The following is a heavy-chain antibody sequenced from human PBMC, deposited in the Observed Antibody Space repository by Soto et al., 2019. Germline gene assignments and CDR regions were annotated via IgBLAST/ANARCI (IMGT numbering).Heavy chain of an antibody. D-gene: IGHD3-10*01. V-gene: IGHV3-23*01. J-gene: IGHJ4*02. CDR2: ITFSGGDT. CDR3: AKVGFGDLDH. CDR1: GFSFTSYA. Sequence: EVPLLESGGGLVQPGGSLRLSCAASGFSFTSYAMAWVRQAPGEGLEWVSTITFSGGDTYYADSVKGRFTISRDNSRNTVYLQMNSLRAEDTAAYYCAKVGFGDLDHWGLGTRVTVSS.